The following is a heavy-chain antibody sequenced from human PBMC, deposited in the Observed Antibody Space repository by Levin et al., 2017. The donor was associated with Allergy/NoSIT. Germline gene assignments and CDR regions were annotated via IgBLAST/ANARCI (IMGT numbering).Heavy chain of an antibody. J-gene: IGHJ6*03. CDR1: GFTFSSYD. D-gene: IGHD1-7*01. CDR2: IGTAGDT. CDR3: ARGIYNWNCFSPRAGMDV. V-gene: IGHV3-13*01. Sequence: GGSLRLSCAASGFTFSSYDMHWVRQATGKGLEWVSAIGTAGDTYYPGSVKGRFTISRENAKNSLYLQMNSLRAGDTAVYYCARGIYNWNCFSPRAGMDVWGKGTTVTVSS.